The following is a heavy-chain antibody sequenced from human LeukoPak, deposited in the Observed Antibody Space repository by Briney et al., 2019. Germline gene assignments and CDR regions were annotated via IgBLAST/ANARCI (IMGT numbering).Heavy chain of an antibody. Sequence: SVKVSCKASGYIFTDYYMHWVRQAPGQGLERMGGIIPIFGTANYAQKFQGRVTITADESTSTAYMELSSLRSEDTAVYYCARGYCSSTSCYTVRGGYFDYWGQGTLVTVSS. CDR3: ARGYCSSTSCYTVRGGYFDY. CDR2: IIPIFGTA. D-gene: IGHD2-2*02. V-gene: IGHV1-69*13. J-gene: IGHJ4*02. CDR1: GYIFTDYY.